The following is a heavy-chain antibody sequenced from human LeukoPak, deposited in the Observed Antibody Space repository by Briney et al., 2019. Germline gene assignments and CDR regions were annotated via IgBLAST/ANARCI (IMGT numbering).Heavy chain of an antibody. V-gene: IGHV3-30*04. D-gene: IGHD6-19*01. CDR1: GFTFSSYA. Sequence: RGSLRLSCSASGFTFSSYAMHWVRQAPGKGLEWVAVISYDGSNKYYADSVKGRFTISRDNSKNTLYLQMNSLRAEDTAVYYCARDCQWLVIGGVDYWGQGTLVTVSS. J-gene: IGHJ4*02. CDR2: ISYDGSNK. CDR3: ARDCQWLVIGGVDY.